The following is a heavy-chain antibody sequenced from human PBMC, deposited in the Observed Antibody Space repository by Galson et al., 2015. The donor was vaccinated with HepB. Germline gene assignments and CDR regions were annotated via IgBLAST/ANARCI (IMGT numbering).Heavy chain of an antibody. J-gene: IGHJ4*02. D-gene: IGHD2-2*01. CDR3: ISPPVVEGQILNY. CDR2: TYYRSKWSN. Sequence: CAISGDSVSSNTVGWNWIRQSPSRGLEWLGRTYYRSKWSNDYSESLKSRITINADTSKNQFSLQLKYVTPEDTAVYYCISPPVVEGQILNYWGQGTLVSVSS. V-gene: IGHV6-1*01. CDR1: GDSVSSNTVG.